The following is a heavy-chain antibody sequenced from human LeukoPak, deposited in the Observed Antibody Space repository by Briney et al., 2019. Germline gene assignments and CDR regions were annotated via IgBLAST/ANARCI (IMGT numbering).Heavy chain of an antibody. V-gene: IGHV4-34*01. Sequence: PSETLSLTCAVYGGSFSGYYWSWIRQPPGKGLEWIGEINHSGSTNYNPSLESRVTISVDTSKNQFSLKLTSVTAADTAVYYCARPERAERFWSGYYGPGSHAFDIWGQGTKVTVSS. CDR3: ARPERAERFWSGYYGPGSHAFDI. J-gene: IGHJ3*02. CDR1: GGSFSGYY. CDR2: INHSGST. D-gene: IGHD3-3*01.